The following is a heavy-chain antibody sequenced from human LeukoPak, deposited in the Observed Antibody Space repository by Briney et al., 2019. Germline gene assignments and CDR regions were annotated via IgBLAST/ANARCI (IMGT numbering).Heavy chain of an antibody. J-gene: IGHJ4*02. CDR1: GFNFSDYY. Sequence: PGGSLRLSCAASGFNFSDYYMSWLRQAPGKGLEWVSYISGSGYTIYYADSVKSRFTISRDNAKNSLYLQMTSLRAEDTAVYYCARDHNFHFDYWGQGTLVTVSS. CDR3: ARDHNFHFDY. CDR2: ISGSGYTI. V-gene: IGHV3-11*01.